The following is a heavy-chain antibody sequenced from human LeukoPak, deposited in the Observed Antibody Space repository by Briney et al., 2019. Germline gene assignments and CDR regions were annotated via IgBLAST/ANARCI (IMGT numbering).Heavy chain of an antibody. CDR1: GFTFSSYG. CDR2: IWYDGSSK. CDR3: ARDIVVVPAAIPIFLDYYYGMDV. J-gene: IGHJ6*02. V-gene: IGHV3-33*01. Sequence: GGSLRLSCAASGFTFSSYGMHWVRQAPGKGLEWVAVIWYDGSSKYYADSVKGRFTISRDNSKNTLYLQMNSLRAEDTAVYYCARDIVVVPAAIPIFLDYYYGMDVWGQGTTVTVSS. D-gene: IGHD2-2*02.